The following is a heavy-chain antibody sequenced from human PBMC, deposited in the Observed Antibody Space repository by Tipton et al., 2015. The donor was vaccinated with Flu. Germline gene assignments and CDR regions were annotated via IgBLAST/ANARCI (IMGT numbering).Heavy chain of an antibody. Sequence: SLRLSCAASGFTFSSYGMHWVRQALGKGLEWVAVISYDGSNKYYADSVKGRFTISRDNSKNTLYLQMNSLRAEDTAVYYCAKDAHLWFGEYYFDYWGQGTLVTVSS. CDR3: AKDAHLWFGEYYFDY. J-gene: IGHJ4*02. CDR1: GFTFSSYG. CDR2: ISYDGSNK. D-gene: IGHD3-10*01. V-gene: IGHV3-30*18.